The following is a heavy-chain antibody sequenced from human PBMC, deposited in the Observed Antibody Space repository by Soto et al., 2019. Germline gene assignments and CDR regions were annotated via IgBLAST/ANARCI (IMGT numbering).Heavy chain of an antibody. CDR2: ISSSGSTI. CDR1: GFTFSSYE. Sequence: LRLSCAASGFTFSSYEMNWVRQAPGKGLEWVSYISSSGSTIYYADPVKGRFTISRDNAKNSLYLQMNSLRAEDTAVYYCARDLEDTAMDRFDYGGQGTLVTVSS. CDR3: ARDLEDTAMDRFDY. J-gene: IGHJ4*02. D-gene: IGHD5-18*01. V-gene: IGHV3-48*03.